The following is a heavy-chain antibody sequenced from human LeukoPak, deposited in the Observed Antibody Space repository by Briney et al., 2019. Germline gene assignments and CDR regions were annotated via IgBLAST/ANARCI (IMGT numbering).Heavy chain of an antibody. CDR3: VRGGWFNWNIGFDS. J-gene: IGHJ4*02. CDR2: ISPYNANT. V-gene: IGHV1-18*01. D-gene: IGHD1-1*01. Sequence: GASVKVSCKASGYTFTSYGISWVRQAPGQGLEWMGWISPYNANTNYAQKLQGRVTMTTDTSTSTAYMELRSLRAEDTAVYYCVRGGWFNWNIGFDSWGQGTLVTVSS. CDR1: GYTFTSYG.